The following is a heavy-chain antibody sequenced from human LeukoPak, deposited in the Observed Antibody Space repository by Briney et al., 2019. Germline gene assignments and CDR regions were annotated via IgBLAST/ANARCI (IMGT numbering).Heavy chain of an antibody. CDR2: ISYDGSNK. CDR1: GFTFSSYG. J-gene: IGHJ5*02. V-gene: IGHV3-30*18. Sequence: GRSLRLSCAASGFTFSSYGMHWVRQAPGKGLEGVAVISYDGSNKYYADSVKGRFTISRDNSKNTLYLQMNSLRAEDTAVHYCAKDPGLGFWSGYYRGSGWFDPWGQGTLVTVSS. D-gene: IGHD3-3*01. CDR3: AKDPGLGFWSGYYRGSGWFDP.